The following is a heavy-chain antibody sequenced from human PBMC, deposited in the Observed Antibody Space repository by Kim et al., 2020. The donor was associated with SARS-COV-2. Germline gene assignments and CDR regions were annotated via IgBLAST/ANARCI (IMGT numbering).Heavy chain of an antibody. CDR1: GYTFTSYA. CDR3: ARVKRIAAAQYYFDY. D-gene: IGHD6-13*01. J-gene: IGHJ4*02. CDR2: INAGNGNT. V-gene: IGHV1-3*01. Sequence: ASVKVSCKASGYTFTSYAMHWVRQAPGQRLEWMGWINAGNGNTKYSQKFQGRVTITRDTSASTAYMELSSLRSEDTAVYYCARVKRIAAAQYYFDYWGQGTLVTVSS.